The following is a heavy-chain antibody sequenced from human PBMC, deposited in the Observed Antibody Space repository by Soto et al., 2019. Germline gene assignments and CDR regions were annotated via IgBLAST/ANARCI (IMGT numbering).Heavy chain of an antibody. CDR2: VYPGDSNT. J-gene: IGHJ5*02. Sequence: GVSLKVRSNVFECKIVNFWVGRVIQMPGKGLEWMGIVYPGDSNTKYSPSFQGQVIISADKSISTAYLQWNSLKASDTAIYYCARIWPSGDFWSVYFPVWFHPWGQGTLVTVSS. D-gene: IGHD3-3*01. V-gene: IGHV5-51*01. CDR1: ECKIVNFW. CDR3: ARIWPSGDFWSVYFPVWFHP.